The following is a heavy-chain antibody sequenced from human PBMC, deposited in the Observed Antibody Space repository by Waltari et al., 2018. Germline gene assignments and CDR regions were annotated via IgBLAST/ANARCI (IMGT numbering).Heavy chain of an antibody. D-gene: IGHD2-2*03. CDR3: MRQVLGYCTSAACRRLES. Sequence: QVQLQESVPGLVKPSETLSPPCDVPNYAFNSRLFWGWIRQPPGEGLEWIATVYHGGDTFYNPSLKSRVTISMDTSKNQFSLKLNSVTAADTAVYYCMRQVLGYCTSAACRRLESWGQGTLVTVSS. V-gene: IGHV4-38-2*01. CDR2: VYHGGDT. CDR1: NYAFNSRLF. J-gene: IGHJ4*02.